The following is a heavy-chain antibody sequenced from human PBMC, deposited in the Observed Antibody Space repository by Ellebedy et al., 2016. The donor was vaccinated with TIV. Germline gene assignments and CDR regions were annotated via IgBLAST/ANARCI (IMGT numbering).Heavy chain of an antibody. CDR1: GGSISSYY. CDR2: IYTSGST. D-gene: IGHD6-13*01. Sequence: SETLSLXXTVSGGSISSYYWSWIRQPAGKGLEWIGRIYTSGSTNYNPSLKSRVTISVDKSKNQFSLKLSSVTAADTAVYYCARHQGSRFYYFDYWGQGTLVTVSS. J-gene: IGHJ4*02. CDR3: ARHQGSRFYYFDY. V-gene: IGHV4-4*07.